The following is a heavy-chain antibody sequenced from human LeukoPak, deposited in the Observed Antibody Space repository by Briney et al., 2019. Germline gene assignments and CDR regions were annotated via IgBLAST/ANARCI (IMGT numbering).Heavy chain of an antibody. V-gene: IGHV3-30*01. Sequence: GGSLRLSCAASGFTFSSYAMHWVRQAQGKGLEWVAVISYDGSNKYYADSVKGRFTISRDNSKNTLYLQMNSLRAEDTAVYYCARSIAAAGEIDYWGQGTLVTVSS. J-gene: IGHJ4*02. D-gene: IGHD6-13*01. CDR1: GFTFSSYA. CDR3: ARSIAAAGEIDY. CDR2: ISYDGSNK.